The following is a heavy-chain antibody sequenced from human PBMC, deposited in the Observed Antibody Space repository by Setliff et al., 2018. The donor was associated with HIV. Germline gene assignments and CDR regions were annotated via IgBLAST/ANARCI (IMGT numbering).Heavy chain of an antibody. J-gene: IGHJ3*02. Sequence: ASVKVSCKASGYIFSDYYMHWVRQAPGQGLEWMGWINPNSGGTNYAQKFQGRVNMTRDTSISTTYMELSRLRSDDTAVYYRARDPGYKSTWYGVFDIWGQGTMVTVSS. CDR3: ARDPGYKSTWYGVFDI. V-gene: IGHV1-2*02. CDR2: INPNSGGT. CDR1: GYIFSDYY. D-gene: IGHD6-13*01.